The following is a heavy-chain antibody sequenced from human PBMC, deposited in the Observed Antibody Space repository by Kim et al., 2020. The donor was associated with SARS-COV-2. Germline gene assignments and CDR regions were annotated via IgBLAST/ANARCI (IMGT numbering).Heavy chain of an antibody. D-gene: IGHD4-4*01. CDR1: GFTFSSYV. Sequence: GGSLRLSCAASGFTFSSYVMNWVRQAPGKGLEWVSYISSSGSTIYYADSVRGRFTISRDNAKNSLYLQMNSLRAEDTAVYYCARDRITVTTLRLEGGYYYGMDVWGQGTTVTVSS. J-gene: IGHJ6*02. CDR3: ARDRITVTTLRLEGGYYYGMDV. CDR2: ISSSGSTI. V-gene: IGHV3-48*03.